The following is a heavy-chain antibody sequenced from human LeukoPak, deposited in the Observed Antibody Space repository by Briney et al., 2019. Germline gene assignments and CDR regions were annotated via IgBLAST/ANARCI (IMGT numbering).Heavy chain of an antibody. V-gene: IGHV3-23*01. J-gene: IGHJ4*02. Sequence: GGSLRLSCVTSGFNFSNFVMNWVRQAPGKGLEWISSVSGSGGIPYYADSVKGRFTVSRDNSKNTLFLHMNGLRVEDTALYYCAKDGRFGDFDHWGQGTPVAVSS. CDR3: AKDGRFGDFDH. D-gene: IGHD3-16*01. CDR1: GFNFSNFV. CDR2: VSGSGGIP.